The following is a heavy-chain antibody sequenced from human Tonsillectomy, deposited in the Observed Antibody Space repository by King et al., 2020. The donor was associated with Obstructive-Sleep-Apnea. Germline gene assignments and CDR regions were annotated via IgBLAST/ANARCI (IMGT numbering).Heavy chain of an antibody. V-gene: IGHV1-18*01. CDR3: ARGFFGIPSFDY. J-gene: IGHJ4*02. D-gene: IGHD3-10*01. CDR1: GYTFTSSG. Sequence: QLVQSGAEVKKPGASVRVSCKASGYTFTSSGITWVRQAPGQGLEWMGWIDTNNGHTNYAQKFQGRITMITDTSTPTAYMNLGSLRSDDTAVYYCARGFFGIPSFDYWGQGTLVTVSS. CDR2: IDTNNGHT.